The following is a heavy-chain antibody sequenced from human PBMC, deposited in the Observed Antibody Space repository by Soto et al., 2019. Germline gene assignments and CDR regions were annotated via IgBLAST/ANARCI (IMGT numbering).Heavy chain of an antibody. CDR2: INTDGSGT. V-gene: IGHV3-74*01. J-gene: IGHJ1*01. D-gene: IGHD3-22*01. CDR3: AKSPLDYYDSSGPDQAEYFQH. Sequence: GGSLRLSCAASGFTFSSDWMHWVRQAPGKGLVWVSRINTDGSGTSYADSVKGRFTISRDNAKNSLYLQMNSLRAEDTALYYCAKSPLDYYDSSGPDQAEYFQHWGQGTLVTVSS. CDR1: GFTFSSDW.